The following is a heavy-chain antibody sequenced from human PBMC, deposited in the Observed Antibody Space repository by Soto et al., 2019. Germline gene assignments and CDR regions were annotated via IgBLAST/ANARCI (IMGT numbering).Heavy chain of an antibody. CDR2: ISAYNGNK. CDR3: ARNGGGMAARPLEY. D-gene: IGHD6-6*01. V-gene: IGHV1-18*04. Sequence: QVQLVQSGGEVKKPGASVEVSCRTSGYMFTTYGMSWVRQAPGQGLEWMAWISAYNGNKKYAQKFQGRVTMTTDTTPSTGPMELRNLTSGRTGPYFCARNGGGMAARPLEYWGQGTLVTVSS. CDR1: GYMFTTYG. J-gene: IGHJ4*02.